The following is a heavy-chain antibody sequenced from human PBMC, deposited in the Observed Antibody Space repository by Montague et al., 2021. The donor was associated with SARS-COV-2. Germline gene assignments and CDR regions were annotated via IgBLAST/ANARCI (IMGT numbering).Heavy chain of an antibody. V-gene: IGHV3-66*02. D-gene: IGHD3-10*01. CDR1: GFTVSSNY. Sequence: SLSLSCAASGFTVSSNYMSWVRQAPGEGLEWVSVIYSGGSTYYADSVKGRFTISRDNSKNTLYLQMNSLGAEDTAVYYCARDQRRYGSGSYYGPHYYYYGMDVWGQGTTVTVSS. CDR3: ARDQRRYGSGSYYGPHYYYYGMDV. CDR2: IYSGGST. J-gene: IGHJ6*02.